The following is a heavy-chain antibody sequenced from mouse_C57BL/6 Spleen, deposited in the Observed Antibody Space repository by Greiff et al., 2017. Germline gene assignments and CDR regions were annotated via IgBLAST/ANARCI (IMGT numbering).Heavy chain of an antibody. J-gene: IGHJ2*01. CDR3: ARNFLSYGYYFAY. D-gene: IGHD1-1*01. Sequence: QVQLKESGPGLVQPSQSLSITCTVSGFSLTSYGVHWVRQSPGKGLEWLGVIWSGGSTDYNAAFISRLSISKDNSKSQVFFKMNSLQADDTAIYYCARNFLSYGYYFAYWGQGTTLTVSS. CDR2: IWSGGST. CDR1: GFSLTSYG. V-gene: IGHV2-2*01.